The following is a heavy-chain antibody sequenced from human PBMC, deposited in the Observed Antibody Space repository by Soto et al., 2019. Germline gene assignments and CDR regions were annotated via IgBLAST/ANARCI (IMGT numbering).Heavy chain of an antibody. D-gene: IGHD2-2*01. CDR1: GFTFSSYG. CDR3: ARGPGTRYFVY. Sequence: QVQLVESGGGVVQPGRSLRLSCAASGFTFSSYGLHWVRQAPGKVLQWVAVIWSGGCNDNYEDSVQGRFTISRDTSRNMLYLQLHSLRAEVTAVYYCARGPGTRYFVYWGQGSLVTVSS. V-gene: IGHV3-33*01. CDR2: IWSGGCND. J-gene: IGHJ4*02.